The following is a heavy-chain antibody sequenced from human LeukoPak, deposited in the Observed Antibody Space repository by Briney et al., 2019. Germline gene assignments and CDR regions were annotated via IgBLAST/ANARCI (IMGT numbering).Heavy chain of an antibody. CDR3: AQGRYDCSSTSCYGITSAFDI. D-gene: IGHD2-2*01. Sequence: GRSLRLSCAASGFTCDDYAMHWVRQAPGKGLEWVSGISWNSGSIGYADSVKGRFTISRDNAKKSLYLQMNNMRAEDTALYYCAQGRYDCSSTSCYGITSAFDIWGQGTMVTVSS. V-gene: IGHV3-9*01. CDR1: GFTCDDYA. CDR2: ISWNSGSI. J-gene: IGHJ3*02.